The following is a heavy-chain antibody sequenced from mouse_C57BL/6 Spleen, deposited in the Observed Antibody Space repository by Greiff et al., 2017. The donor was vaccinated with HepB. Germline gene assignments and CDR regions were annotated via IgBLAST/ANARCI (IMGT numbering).Heavy chain of an antibody. Sequence: EVQLQQSGAELVRPGASVKLSCTASGFNIKDDYMHWVKQRPEQGLEWIGWIDPVNGDTEYASKFQGKATITTDTSSNTAYLHLSSLTSEDTAVYYFTTNYGSSLDYWGQGTTLTVSS. J-gene: IGHJ2*01. V-gene: IGHV14-4*01. CDR3: TTNYGSSLDY. CDR2: IDPVNGDT. D-gene: IGHD1-1*01. CDR1: GFNIKDDY.